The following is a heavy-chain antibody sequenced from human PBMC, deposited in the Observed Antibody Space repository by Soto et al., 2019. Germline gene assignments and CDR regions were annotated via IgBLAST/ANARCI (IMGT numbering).Heavy chain of an antibody. Sequence: PSETLSLTCAVSGGSISSSNWWSWVRQPPGKGLEWIGEIYHSGNTNYNPSLKSRVNISVDKSKNQFSLKLSSVTAADTAVYYCARVAAAGTYFDYWGQGTLVTVS. V-gene: IGHV4-4*02. J-gene: IGHJ4*02. D-gene: IGHD6-13*01. CDR3: ARVAAAGTYFDY. CDR1: GGSISSSNW. CDR2: IYHSGNT.